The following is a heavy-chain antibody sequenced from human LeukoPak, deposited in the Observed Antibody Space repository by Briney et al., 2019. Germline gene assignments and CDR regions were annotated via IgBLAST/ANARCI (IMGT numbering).Heavy chain of an antibody. D-gene: IGHD3-10*02. Sequence: GGSLRLSCAASEFIVSINYMTWVRQAPGKGLEWVSLIYSRGDTKYADSVKGRFTISRDNAKNSLYLQMNSLRAEDTAVYYCAELGITMIGGVWGKGTTVTISS. CDR2: IYSRGDT. CDR3: AELGITMIGGV. V-gene: IGHV3-66*01. CDR1: EFIVSINY. J-gene: IGHJ6*04.